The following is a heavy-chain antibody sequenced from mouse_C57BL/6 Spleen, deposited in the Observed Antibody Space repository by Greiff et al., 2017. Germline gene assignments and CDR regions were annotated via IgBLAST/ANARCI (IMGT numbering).Heavy chain of an antibody. V-gene: IGHV5-9*01. CDR1: GFTFSSYT. Sequence: EVHLVESGGGLVKPGGSLKLSCAASGFTFSSYTMSWVRQTPEKRLEWVATISGGGGNTYYPDSVKGRFTISRDNAKNTLYLQMSSLRSEDTALYYCARHLTGYAMDYWGQGTSVTVSS. D-gene: IGHD4-1*01. J-gene: IGHJ4*01. CDR3: ARHLTGYAMDY. CDR2: ISGGGGNT.